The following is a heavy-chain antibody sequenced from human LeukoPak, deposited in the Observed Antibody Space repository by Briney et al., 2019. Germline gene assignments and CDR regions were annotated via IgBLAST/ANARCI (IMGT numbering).Heavy chain of an antibody. CDR1: GFTFSSYS. CDR3: ARAPSDSSGPYFDY. D-gene: IGHD3-22*01. J-gene: IGHJ4*02. V-gene: IGHV3-21*01. CDR2: ISSSSSYI. Sequence: GRSLRLSCAASGFTFSSYSMNWVRQAPGKGLEWVSSISSSSSYIYYADSVKGRFTISRDNAKNSLYLQMNSLRAEDTAVYYCARAPSDSSGPYFDYWGQGTLVTVSS.